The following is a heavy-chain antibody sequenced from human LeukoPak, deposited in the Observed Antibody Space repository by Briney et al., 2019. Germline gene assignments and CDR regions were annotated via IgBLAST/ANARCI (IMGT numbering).Heavy chain of an antibody. D-gene: IGHD6-13*01. J-gene: IGHJ6*02. CDR3: AKDSRYSSSFLGYYYYGMDV. V-gene: IGHV3-30*18. Sequence: GGSLRLSCAASGFTFSSYGMHWVRQAPGKGLEWVAVISYDGSNKYYADSVKGRFTISRDNSKNTLYLQMNSLRAEDTAVYYCAKDSRYSSSFLGYYYYGMDVWGQGTTVTVSS. CDR2: ISYDGSNK. CDR1: GFTFSSYG.